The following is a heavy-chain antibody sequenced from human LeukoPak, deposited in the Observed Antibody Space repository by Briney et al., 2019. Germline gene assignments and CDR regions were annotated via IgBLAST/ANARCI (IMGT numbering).Heavy chain of an antibody. D-gene: IGHD2-2*01. CDR2: ISAYNDNT. CDR1: GYTFTSYG. J-gene: IGHJ4*02. Sequence: ASVKVSCKASGYTFTSYGISWVRQAPGQGLEWMGWISAYNDNTNYAQKLQGRVTTTTDTSTSTAYMELRSLRSDDTAVYFCARDSVNCSTTSCSDYLDYWGQGTLVTVSS. V-gene: IGHV1-18*01. CDR3: ARDSVNCSTTSCSDYLDY.